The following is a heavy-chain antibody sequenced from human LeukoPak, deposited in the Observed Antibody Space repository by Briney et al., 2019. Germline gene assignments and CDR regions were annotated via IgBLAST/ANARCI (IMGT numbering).Heavy chain of an antibody. D-gene: IGHD1-1*01. CDR2: IYYSGST. V-gene: IGHV4-59*01. CDR3: ARNPRGTQFDY. Sequence: PSETLSLTCTVSGGSISSYYWSWIRQPPGKGLEWIGYIYYSGSTNYNPSLKSRVTISVDTSKNQFSLKLSSVTAADTAVYYCARNPRGTQFDYWGQGTLVTVSS. J-gene: IGHJ4*02. CDR1: GGSISSYY.